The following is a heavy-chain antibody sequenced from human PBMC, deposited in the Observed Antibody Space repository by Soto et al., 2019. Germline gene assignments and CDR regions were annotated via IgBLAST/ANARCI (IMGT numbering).Heavy chain of an antibody. CDR3: ASYHLNYYYYGMDV. J-gene: IGHJ6*02. CDR2: ISAYNGNT. Sequence: QVQLVQSGAAVKKPGASVKVSCKASGYTFTSYGFSWVRQAPGQGLEWMGWISAYNGNTNYAQKLQGRVTMTTDTYTSTAYMELRSLRSDDTAVYYCASYHLNYYYYGMDVWGQGTTVTVSS. CDR1: GYTFTSYG. V-gene: IGHV1-18*01.